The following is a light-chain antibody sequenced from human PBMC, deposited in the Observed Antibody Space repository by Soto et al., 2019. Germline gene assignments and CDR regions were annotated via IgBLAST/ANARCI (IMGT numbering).Light chain of an antibody. CDR3: NSYTSSTSRPYV. CDR1: TNDVGGYNY. J-gene: IGLJ1*01. Sequence: QSVLTQPASVSGSPGQSITISCTGTTNDVGGYNYVSWYRQHPGKAPKLLIFEVSSRPSGVSNRFSGSKSGNTASLTISALQAEDEADYFCNSYTSSTSRPYVFGTGTKVTVL. V-gene: IGLV2-14*01. CDR2: EVS.